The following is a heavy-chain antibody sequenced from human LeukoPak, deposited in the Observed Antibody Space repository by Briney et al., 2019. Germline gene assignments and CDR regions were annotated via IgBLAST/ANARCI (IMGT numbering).Heavy chain of an antibody. J-gene: IGHJ5*02. D-gene: IGHD1-1*01. Sequence: SETLSLTCSVSGGSLSGYYWSWIRQPPGKGLEWIAYIYDSGSSNYNPSLKSRVTISVDTSKNQFSLQMISVTAADTAVYYCARLNIKNWNDVLGWFDPWGQGTLDTVSS. V-gene: IGHV4-59*08. CDR2: IYDSGSS. CDR3: ARLNIKNWNDVLGWFDP. CDR1: GGSLSGYY.